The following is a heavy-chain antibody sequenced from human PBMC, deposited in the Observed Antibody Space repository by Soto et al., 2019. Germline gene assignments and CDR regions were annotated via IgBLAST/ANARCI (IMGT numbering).Heavy chain of an antibody. V-gene: IGHV4-31*03. CDR2: IYYSGST. J-gene: IGHJ5*02. CDR3: ARVVYAWFDP. Sequence: SETLSLTCTVSGGSISSGGYYWSWIRQHPGKGLEWIGYIYYSGSTYYNPSLKSRVTISVDTSKNQFSLKLSSVTAADTAVYYCARVVYAWFDPWGQGTLVTVSS. CDR1: GGSISSGGYY. D-gene: IGHD4-17*01.